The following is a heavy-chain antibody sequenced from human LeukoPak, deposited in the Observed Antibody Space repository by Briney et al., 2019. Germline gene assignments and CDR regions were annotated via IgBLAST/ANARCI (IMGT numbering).Heavy chain of an antibody. V-gene: IGHV3-23*01. CDR2: ISGSGGST. CDR3: AKCPFNSWYSWFDP. Sequence: GGSLRLSCAASGFTFSSYAMSWVRQAPGKGLEWVSAISGSGGSTYYADSVKGRFTISRDNSKNTLYLQMNSLRAEDTAVYYRAKCPFNSWYSWFDPWGQGTLVTVSS. D-gene: IGHD6-13*01. J-gene: IGHJ5*02. CDR1: GFTFSSYA.